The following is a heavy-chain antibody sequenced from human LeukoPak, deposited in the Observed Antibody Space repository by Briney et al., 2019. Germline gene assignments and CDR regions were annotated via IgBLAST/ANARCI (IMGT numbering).Heavy chain of an antibody. V-gene: IGHV3-30-3*01. D-gene: IGHD3-10*01. CDR2: ISYDGSNK. CDR3: ARDAGRASNWFDP. Sequence: GRSLRLSCAASGFTSSSYAMHWVRQAPGKGLEWVAVISYDGSNKYYADSVKGRFTISRDNSKNTLYLQMNSLRAEDTAVYYCARDAGRASNWFDPWGQGTLVTVSS. J-gene: IGHJ5*02. CDR1: GFTSSSYA.